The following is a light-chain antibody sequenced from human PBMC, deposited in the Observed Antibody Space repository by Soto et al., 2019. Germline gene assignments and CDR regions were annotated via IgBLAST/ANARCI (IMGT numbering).Light chain of an antibody. CDR3: AAWDDSLNGWV. CDR1: SFNIGDNA. J-gene: IGLJ3*02. CDR2: YDD. V-gene: IGLV1-36*01. Sequence: QSVLTQPPSVSEAPRQRVTISCSGSSFNIGDNAVSWYQQLPGKAPKLLIYYDDLLPSGVSDRFSGSKSGTSASLAISGLQSEDEADYYCAAWDDSLNGWVFGGGPKVTVL.